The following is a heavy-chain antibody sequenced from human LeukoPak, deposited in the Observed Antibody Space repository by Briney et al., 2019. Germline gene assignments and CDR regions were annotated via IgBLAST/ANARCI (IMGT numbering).Heavy chain of an antibody. CDR3: ARIYLKMASAS. D-gene: IGHD2-8*01. CDR2: IKKDGSEK. CDR1: GFTVSSNY. Sequence: GGSLRLSCAASGFTVSSNYMSWVRQAPGKGLEWVANIKKDGSEKYYVDSVKGRFTISRDNAKNSVSLQMNSLRAEDTAVYYCARIYLKMASASWGQGTLVTVSS. J-gene: IGHJ5*02. V-gene: IGHV3-7*01.